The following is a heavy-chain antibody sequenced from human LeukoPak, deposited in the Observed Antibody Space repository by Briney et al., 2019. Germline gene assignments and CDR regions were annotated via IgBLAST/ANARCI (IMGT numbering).Heavy chain of an antibody. D-gene: IGHD6-19*01. CDR1: GFTFSSYA. J-gene: IGHJ4*02. Sequence: GGSLRLSCVASGFTFSSYAMHWVRQAPGKGLEWVAVIWHDGSNQTYADSVKGRFTISRDNSKNTLDLHMNSLRAEDTAMYYCARDRGPGGLAGTYYWGQGTLVTVSS. CDR2: IWHDGSNQ. V-gene: IGHV3-33*01. CDR3: ARDRGPGGLAGTYY.